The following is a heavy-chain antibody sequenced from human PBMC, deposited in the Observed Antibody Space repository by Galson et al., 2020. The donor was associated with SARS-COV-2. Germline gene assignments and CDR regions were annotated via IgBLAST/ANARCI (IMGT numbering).Heavy chain of an antibody. CDR1: GFTFDDYG. CDR3: ARVYCSGGSCFGQDYNYFYGMDV. V-gene: IGHV3-20*04. D-gene: IGHD2-15*01. J-gene: IGHJ6*02. CDR2: INWNGGSI. Sequence: GESLKISCAASGFTFDDYGMSWVRQGPGKGLEWVSGINWNGGSIGYADSVKGRFTISRDKAKNSLYLEMNSLRAEDTALYYCARVYCSGGSCFGQDYNYFYGMDVWGQGTTVIVSS.